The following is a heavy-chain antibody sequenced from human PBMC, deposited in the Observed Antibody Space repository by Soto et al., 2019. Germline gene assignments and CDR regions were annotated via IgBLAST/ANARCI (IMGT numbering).Heavy chain of an antibody. Sequence: QVQLVQSGAEVKKPGSSVRVSCKASGTIFSSYTISWVRQAPGQGLEWMGRIIPILGETNSAQKFXGXVXLSXDKSTNTAYMELNSLRLEDTALYYCARGLGGRMDDWGQGTTVTVSS. D-gene: IGHD3-16*01. CDR1: GTIFSSYT. CDR2: IIPILGET. V-gene: IGHV1-69*08. CDR3: ARGLGGRMDD. J-gene: IGHJ6*02.